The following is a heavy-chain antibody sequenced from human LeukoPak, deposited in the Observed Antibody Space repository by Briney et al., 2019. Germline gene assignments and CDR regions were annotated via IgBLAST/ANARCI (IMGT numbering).Heavy chain of an antibody. CDR3: ARVPNSGSFFFDY. V-gene: IGHV4-59*01. CDR2: TYYSGCT. D-gene: IGHD1-26*01. Sequence: SETLSLTCIVSGGSLSSYYWSWIRPPPGKGLEWIGHTYYSGCTNYNPSLMSRVTISVDTSKNQFSLKLSSVTAAGTAVYYCARVPNSGSFFFDYWGQGTLVTVSS. J-gene: IGHJ4*02. CDR1: GGSLSSYY.